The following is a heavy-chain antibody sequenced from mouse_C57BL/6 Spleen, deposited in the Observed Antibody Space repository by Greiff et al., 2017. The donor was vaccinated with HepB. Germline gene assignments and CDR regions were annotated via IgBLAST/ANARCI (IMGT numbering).Heavy chain of an antibody. CDR2: INYDGSST. J-gene: IGHJ3*01. D-gene: IGHD1-1*01. CDR3: ARGGYGSSYGGWFAY. V-gene: IGHV5-16*01. Sequence: EVQLVESEGGLVQPGSSMKLSCTASGFTFSDYYMAWVRQVPEKGLEWVANINYDGSSTYYLDSLKSRFIISRDNAKNILYLQMSSLKSEDTATYYCARGGYGSSYGGWFAYWGQGTLVTVSA. CDR1: GFTFSDYY.